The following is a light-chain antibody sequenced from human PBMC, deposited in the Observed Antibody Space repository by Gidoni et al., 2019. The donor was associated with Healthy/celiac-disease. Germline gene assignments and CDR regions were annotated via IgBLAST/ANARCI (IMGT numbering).Light chain of an antibody. V-gene: IGLV1-47*01. Sequence: QSVLTHPPSASGTHGQRVTISCSGSSSNIGSNYVYWYQQLPGTAPQHLIYKNNQLPSGVPDRFSVSKSGTSASLALSGLRSEDEADYYCAAWDDSLSGVVFGGGTKLTVL. CDR1: SSNIGSNY. CDR2: KNN. J-gene: IGLJ2*01. CDR3: AAWDDSLSGVV.